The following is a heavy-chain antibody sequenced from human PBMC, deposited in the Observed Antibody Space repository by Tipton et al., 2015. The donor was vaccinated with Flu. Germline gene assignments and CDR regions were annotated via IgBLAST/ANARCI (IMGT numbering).Heavy chain of an antibody. CDR2: IYYSGST. CDR3: ARDRRDGYNYYYYMDV. CDR1: GYSISSGYY. Sequence: TLSLTCAVSGYSISSGYYWSWIRQPPGKGLEWIGYIYYSGSTNYNPSLKSRVTISVDTSKNQFSLKLSSVTAADTAVYYCARDRRDGYNYYYYMDVWGKGTTVTVSS. J-gene: IGHJ6*03. D-gene: IGHD5-24*01. V-gene: IGHV4-61*01.